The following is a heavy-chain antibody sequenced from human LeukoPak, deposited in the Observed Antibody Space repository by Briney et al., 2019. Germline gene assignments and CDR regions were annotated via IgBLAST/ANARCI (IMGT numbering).Heavy chain of an antibody. D-gene: IGHD5-24*01. CDR3: ARDGYRVGMATITRFDY. Sequence: SETLSLTCTVSGGSISSSSYYWGWIRQPPGKGLEWIGSIYYSGSTYYNPSLKSRVTISVDTSKNQFSLKLSSVTAADTAVYYCARDGYRVGMATITRFDYWGQGTLVTVSS. V-gene: IGHV4-39*07. CDR2: IYYSGST. J-gene: IGHJ4*02. CDR1: GGSISSSSYY.